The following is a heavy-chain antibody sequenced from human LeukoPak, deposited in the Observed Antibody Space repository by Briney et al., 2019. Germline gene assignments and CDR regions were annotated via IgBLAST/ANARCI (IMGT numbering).Heavy chain of an antibody. J-gene: IGHJ6*02. CDR3: ARAVLRYCSGGSCYSRPKNKYYHGMDV. D-gene: IGHD2-15*01. Sequence: ASVKVSCKASGYTFPSYFMHWVRQAPGQGLEWMGIINPTGGSTTYAQKFQGGVTMTRDTSTSTVYMELSSLRSEDTAVYYCARAVLRYCSGGSCYSRPKNKYYHGMDVWGQGTTVTVSS. CDR2: INPTGGST. CDR1: GYTFPSYF. V-gene: IGHV1-46*01.